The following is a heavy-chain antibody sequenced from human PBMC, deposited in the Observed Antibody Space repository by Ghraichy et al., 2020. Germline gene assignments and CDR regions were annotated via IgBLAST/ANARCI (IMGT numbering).Heavy chain of an antibody. Sequence: SETLSLTCTVSGGSISSSSYYWGWIRQPPGKGLEWIGSIYYSGSTYYNPSLKSRVTISVDTSKNQFSLKLSSVTAADTAVYYCASSQSITIFGVVTPLYYFDYWGQGTLVTVSS. CDR2: IYYSGST. D-gene: IGHD3-3*01. V-gene: IGHV4-39*01. J-gene: IGHJ4*02. CDR1: GGSISSSSYY. CDR3: ASSQSITIFGVVTPLYYFDY.